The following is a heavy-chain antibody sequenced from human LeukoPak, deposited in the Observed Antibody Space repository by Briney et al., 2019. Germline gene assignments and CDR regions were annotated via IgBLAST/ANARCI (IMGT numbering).Heavy chain of an antibody. Sequence: GGSLRLSCAASGFTFSSYSMNWVRQATGKGLEWVSSISSSSSYIYYADLVKGRFTISRDNAKNSLYLQMNSLRAEDTAVYYCARWVTQPAPDYYYGMDVWGQGTTVTVS. V-gene: IGHV3-21*01. CDR3: ARWVTQPAPDYYYGMDV. J-gene: IGHJ6*02. CDR1: GFTFSSYS. CDR2: ISSSSSYI. D-gene: IGHD2-21*02.